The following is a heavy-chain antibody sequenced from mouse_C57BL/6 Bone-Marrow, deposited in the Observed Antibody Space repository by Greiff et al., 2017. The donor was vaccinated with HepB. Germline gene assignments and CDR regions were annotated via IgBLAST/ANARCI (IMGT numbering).Heavy chain of an antibody. Sequence: EVKLQESGPELVKPGDSVKISCKASGYSFTGYFMNWVMQSHGKSLEWIGRINPYNGDTFYNQKFKGKATLTVDKSSSTAHMELRSLTSEDSAVYYCAIEGYSNYAMDYWGQGTSVTVSS. D-gene: IGHD2-5*01. V-gene: IGHV1-20*01. CDR2: INPYNGDT. CDR3: AIEGYSNYAMDY. CDR1: GYSFTGYF. J-gene: IGHJ4*01.